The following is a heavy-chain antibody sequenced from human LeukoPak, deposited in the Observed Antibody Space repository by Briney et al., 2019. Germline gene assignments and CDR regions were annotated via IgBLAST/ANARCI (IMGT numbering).Heavy chain of an antibody. CDR1: GGSISSGGYY. D-gene: IGHD2/OR15-2a*01. V-gene: IGHV4-39*07. Sequence: SQTLSLTCTVSGGSISSGGYYWSWIRQHPGKGLEWIGSIYYGVSTYYNPSLKSRVIISVDTSKNQFSLKLSSVTAADTAVYYCARGGSLWNFSNWGQGTLVTVSS. J-gene: IGHJ4*02. CDR2: IYYGVST. CDR3: ARGGSLWNFSN.